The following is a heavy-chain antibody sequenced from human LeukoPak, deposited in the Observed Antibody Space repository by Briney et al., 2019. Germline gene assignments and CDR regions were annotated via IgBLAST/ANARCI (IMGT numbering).Heavy chain of an antibody. CDR3: AKDDAWLRFGE. J-gene: IGHJ4*02. CDR1: GFTFSSYS. D-gene: IGHD3-10*01. V-gene: IGHV3-48*01. CDR2: ISSSSSTI. Sequence: AGGSLRLSCAASGFTFSSYSMNWVRQAPGKGLEWVSYISSSSSTIYYADSVKGRFTISRDNAKNSLYLQMNSLRAEDTAVYYCAKDDAWLRFGEWSQGTLVTVSS.